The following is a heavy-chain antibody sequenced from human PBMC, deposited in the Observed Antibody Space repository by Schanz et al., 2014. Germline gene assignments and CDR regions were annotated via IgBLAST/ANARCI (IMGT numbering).Heavy chain of an antibody. CDR2: TRNRANNYFT. D-gene: IGHD3-10*02. Sequence: EVQLVESGGGLVQPGGSLRLSCAASGFTFSAYYMDWVRQAPGKGLEWVGRTRNRANNYFTEYAASVKGRFTISRDDSKNSLYLQMRSRKSRDAAIDEYTRVTICPGGHGFDVWGQGTTVTVSS. CDR3: TRVTICPGGHGFDV. CDR1: GFTFSAYY. V-gene: IGHV3-72*01. J-gene: IGHJ6*02.